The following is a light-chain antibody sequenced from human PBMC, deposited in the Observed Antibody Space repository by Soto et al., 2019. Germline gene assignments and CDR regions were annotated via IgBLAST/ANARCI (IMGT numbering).Light chain of an antibody. J-gene: IGLJ1*01. CDR1: SSDIGSYDL. CDR3: CSFADFTYV. Sequence: QSVLTQLASVSGSPGQSITISCTGTSSDIGSYDLVSWYQQHPGTAPKLIIYEVTKRPSGVSTRFSGSKSGNTASLTISGLQAVDEADYYCCSFADFTYVFGTGTKVTVL. CDR2: EVT. V-gene: IGLV2-23*02.